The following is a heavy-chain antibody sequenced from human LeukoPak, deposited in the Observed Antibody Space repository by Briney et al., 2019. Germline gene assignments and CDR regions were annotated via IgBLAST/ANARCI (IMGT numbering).Heavy chain of an antibody. CDR1: GFTFSSYA. CDR3: AKDVVGGYETYYFDY. D-gene: IGHD5-12*01. Sequence: PGGSLRLSCAASGFTFSSYAMSWVRQAPGKGLEWVSAISGSGGSTYYADSVKGRFTISRDNSKNTLYLQMNSLRAEDTAVYYCAKDVVGGYETYYFDYWGQGTLVTVSS. V-gene: IGHV3-23*01. CDR2: ISGSGGST. J-gene: IGHJ4*02.